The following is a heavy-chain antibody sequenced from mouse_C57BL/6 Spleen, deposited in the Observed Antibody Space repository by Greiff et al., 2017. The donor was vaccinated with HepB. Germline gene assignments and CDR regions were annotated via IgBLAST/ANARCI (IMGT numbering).Heavy chain of an antibody. D-gene: IGHD2-2*01. V-gene: IGHV1-15*01. Sequence: VQLQQSGAELVRPGASVTLSCKASGYTFTDYEMHWVKQTPVHGLEWIGAIDPETGGTAYNQKFKGKAILTADKSSSTAYMELRSLTSEDSAVYYCTRGTYGSFYAMDYWGQGTSVTVSS. CDR2: IDPETGGT. CDR3: TRGTYGSFYAMDY. CDR1: GYTFTDYE. J-gene: IGHJ4*01.